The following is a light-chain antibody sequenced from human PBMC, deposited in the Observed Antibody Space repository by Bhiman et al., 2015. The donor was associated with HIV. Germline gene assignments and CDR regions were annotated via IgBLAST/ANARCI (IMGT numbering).Light chain of an antibody. J-gene: IGLJ2*01. V-gene: IGLV2-14*01. CDR2: DVS. Sequence: QSALTQPASVSGSPGQSVIISCTGTSSDVGGYNYVSWYQQHPGKAPKLMIYDVSKRPSGVSNRFSGSKSGNTASLTISGLQAEDEADYYCSSYTSSSTRVFGGGTKLTVL. CDR1: SSDVGGYNY. CDR3: SSYTSSSTRV.